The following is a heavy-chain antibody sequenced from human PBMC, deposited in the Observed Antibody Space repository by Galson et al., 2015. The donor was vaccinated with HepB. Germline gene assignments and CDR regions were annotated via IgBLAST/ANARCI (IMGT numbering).Heavy chain of an antibody. Sequence: SLRLSCAVSGFTVRNNYASWVRQAPGKGLEWVSLIYSDGTTFYTDSVKGRFTISRDNSKNALYLQMNSLRAEDTALYYCARYRQYYDSSGYRPYYFDYWGQGTLVTVSS. CDR1: GFTVRNNY. CDR3: ARYRQYYDSSGYRPYYFDY. V-gene: IGHV3-53*01. D-gene: IGHD3-22*01. J-gene: IGHJ4*02. CDR2: IYSDGTT.